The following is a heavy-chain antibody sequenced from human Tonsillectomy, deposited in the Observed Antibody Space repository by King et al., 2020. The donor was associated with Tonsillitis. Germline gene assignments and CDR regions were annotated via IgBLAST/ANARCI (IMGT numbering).Heavy chain of an antibody. J-gene: IGHJ6*02. CDR1: GFTFSSYS. D-gene: IGHD2-2*01. CDR3: ARGVLNTSWGMDV. CDR2: ISYSSSYI. Sequence: VQLVESGGGLVKPGGSLRLSCAASGFTFSSYSMNWVRQAPGKGLEWVSSISYSSSYIYYADSVKGRFTISRDNAKNSPYLQMNSLRAGDTAVYYCARGVLNTSWGMDVWGQGTTVTVSS. V-gene: IGHV3-21*01.